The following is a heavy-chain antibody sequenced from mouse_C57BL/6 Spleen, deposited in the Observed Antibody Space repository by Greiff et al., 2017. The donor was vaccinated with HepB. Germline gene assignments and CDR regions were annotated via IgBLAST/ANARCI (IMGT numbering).Heavy chain of an antibody. CDR3: AGATVVATDY. CDR1: GYAFSSSW. CDR2: IYPGDGDT. V-gene: IGHV1-82*01. Sequence: QVQLQQSGPELVKPGASVKLSCTASGYAFSSSWMKWVKQRPGKGLEWIGRIYPGDGDTNYNGNFKGRATLTADKSSSTAYMQLSSLTSEDSAVYFCAGATVVATDYWGQGTTLTVSS. D-gene: IGHD1-1*01. J-gene: IGHJ2*01.